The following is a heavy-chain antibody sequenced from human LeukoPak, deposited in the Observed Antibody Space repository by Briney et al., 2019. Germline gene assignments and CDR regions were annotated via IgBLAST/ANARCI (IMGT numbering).Heavy chain of an antibody. J-gene: IGHJ5*02. V-gene: IGHV4-30-4*01. CDR3: ARSVVPAAASWFDP. CDR1: GGSISSGDYY. D-gene: IGHD2-2*01. CDR2: IYHSGST. Sequence: SQTLSLTCTVSGGSISSGDYYWSWIRQPPGKGLEWIGYIYHSGSTYYNPSLKSRVTMSVDTSKNQFSLKLSSVTAADTAVYYCARSVVPAAASWFDPWGQGTLVTVSS.